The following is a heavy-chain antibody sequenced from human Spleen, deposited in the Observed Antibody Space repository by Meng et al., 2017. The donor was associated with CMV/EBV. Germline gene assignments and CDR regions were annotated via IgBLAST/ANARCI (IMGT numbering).Heavy chain of an antibody. CDR1: GFTFSNYW. CDR3: AREDCSSTSCPARH. Sequence: SGFTFSNYWMHWVRQAPGKGLVWVSRIRTDGRTTTYADSVKGRFAISRDNAKNTLYLQMNSLRAEDAAVYYCAREDCSSTSCPARHWGQGTLVTVSS. J-gene: IGHJ4*02. CDR2: IRTDGRTT. D-gene: IGHD2-2*01. V-gene: IGHV3-74*01.